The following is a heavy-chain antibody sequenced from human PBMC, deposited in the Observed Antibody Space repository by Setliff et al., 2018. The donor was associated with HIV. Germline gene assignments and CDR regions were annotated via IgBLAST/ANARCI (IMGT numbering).Heavy chain of an antibody. CDR2: ISGSGGST. Sequence: PGGSLRLSCAASGFTFSSYAMSWVRQAPGKGLEWVSAISGSGGSTYYADSVKGRFTISRDNSKKTLYLQMKSLRAEDTAVYYCAKEIVGATFRGWFDPWGQGTLVTVSS. CDR3: AKEIVGATFRGWFDP. V-gene: IGHV3-23*01. CDR1: GFTFSSYA. J-gene: IGHJ5*02. D-gene: IGHD1-26*01.